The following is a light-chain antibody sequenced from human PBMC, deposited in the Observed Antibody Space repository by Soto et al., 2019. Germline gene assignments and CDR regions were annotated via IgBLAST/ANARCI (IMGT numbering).Light chain of an antibody. CDR1: SSDIGAYNF. Sequence: QSALTQPASVSGSPGQSITISCTGTSSDIGAYNFVSWYQQHPGKAPKLMLYDVNIRPSGVSNRFSGSKSGNTASLTISGLQAEDEADYYCTSCTTSTTMIFGGGPKLTVL. CDR3: TSCTTSTTMI. J-gene: IGLJ2*01. CDR2: DVN. V-gene: IGLV2-14*03.